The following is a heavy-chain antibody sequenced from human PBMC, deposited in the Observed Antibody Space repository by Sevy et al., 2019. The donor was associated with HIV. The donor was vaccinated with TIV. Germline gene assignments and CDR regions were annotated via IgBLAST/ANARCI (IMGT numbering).Heavy chain of an antibody. CDR1: GFTFSSYS. V-gene: IGHV3-48*02. J-gene: IGHJ6*03. CDR2: ISSSSSTI. Sequence: GGYLRLSCAASGFTFSSYSMNWVRQAPGKGLEWISYISSSSSTIYYADSVKGRFTISRDNAKNSLYLQMNSLRDEDTAVYYSARAVGAGAARGYYYYYYMDVWGKGTTVTVSS. CDR3: ARAVGAGAARGYYYYYYMDV. D-gene: IGHD2-15*01.